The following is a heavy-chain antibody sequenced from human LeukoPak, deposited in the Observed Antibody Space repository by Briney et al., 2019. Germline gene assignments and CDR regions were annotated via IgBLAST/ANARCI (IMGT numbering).Heavy chain of an antibody. V-gene: IGHV4-34*01. D-gene: IGHD3-16*01. CDR2: INHSGST. CDR1: GGSFSGYY. J-gene: IGHJ5*02. CDR3: ARGSLNGWGSWFDP. Sequence: KPSETLSLTCAVYGGSFSGYYWSWIRQPPGKGLEWIGEINHSGSTNYNPSLKSRVTISVDTSKNQFSLKLSSVTAADTAVYYCARGSLNGWGSWFDPWGQGTLVTVSS.